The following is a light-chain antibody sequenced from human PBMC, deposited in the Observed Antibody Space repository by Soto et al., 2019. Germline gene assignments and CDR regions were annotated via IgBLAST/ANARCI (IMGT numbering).Light chain of an antibody. CDR1: QTISNW. CDR3: QQYNTYPLT. CDR2: DAS. J-gene: IGKJ4*01. Sequence: DIQMTQSPSTLSASVRDRVTITFRASQTISNWLAWYQQKPGKAPKVLIYDASTLDGGVPSRFSGRRSGTDFTLTISSLQPSDFATYYCQQYNTYPLTFGGGTKVDIK. V-gene: IGKV1-5*01.